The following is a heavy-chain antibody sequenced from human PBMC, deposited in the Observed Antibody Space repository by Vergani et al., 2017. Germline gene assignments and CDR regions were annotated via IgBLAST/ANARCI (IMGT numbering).Heavy chain of an antibody. Sequence: QVQLQESGPGLVKPSQTLSLTCSVSGDSISSGVYYWNWIRQPPGKGLEWIGYIYSTGSTHHNPSLRRRINMSVDTSKNQFSLKLSSVTAADTAVYYCARTLYYDILTAYYSGDYYYYMDVWGKGTTVTVSS. CDR1: GDSISSGVYY. J-gene: IGHJ6*03. V-gene: IGHV4-31*03. CDR2: IYSTGST. D-gene: IGHD3-9*01. CDR3: ARTLYYDILTAYYSGDYYYYMDV.